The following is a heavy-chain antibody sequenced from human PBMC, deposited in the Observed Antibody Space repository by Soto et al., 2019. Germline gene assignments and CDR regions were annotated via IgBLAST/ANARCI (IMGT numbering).Heavy chain of an antibody. V-gene: IGHV4-31*03. D-gene: IGHD3-16*01. CDR3: ARSLFP. Sequence: QVQLQESGPGLVKPSQTLSLTCTVSGGSISSGGYYWSWIRQHPGKGLEWIGYIYYNPSLKSRVTISVDTPKNQFSLKLSSVTAADTAVYYCARSLFPWGQGTLVTVSS. CDR1: GGSISSGGYY. J-gene: IGHJ5*02. CDR2: I.